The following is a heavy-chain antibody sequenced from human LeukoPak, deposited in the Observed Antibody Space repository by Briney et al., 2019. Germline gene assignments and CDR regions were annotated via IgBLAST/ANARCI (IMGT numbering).Heavy chain of an antibody. CDR3: AELGITMIGGV. D-gene: IGHD3-10*02. Sequence: GGSLRLSCAASGFTFSSYAMNWVRQAPGKGLEWVSYISSSGSTIHYADSVKGRFTISRDNAKNSLYLQMNSLRAEDTAVYYCAELGITMIGGVWGKGTTVTISS. J-gene: IGHJ6*04. CDR2: ISSSGSTI. CDR1: GFTFSSYA. V-gene: IGHV3-48*03.